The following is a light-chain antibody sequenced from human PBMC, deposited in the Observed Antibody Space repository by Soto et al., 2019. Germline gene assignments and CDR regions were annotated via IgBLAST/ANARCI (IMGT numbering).Light chain of an antibody. CDR3: QNYGSSGT. CDR1: QSVSNNY. J-gene: IGKJ1*01. V-gene: IGKV3-20*01. CDR2: GAS. Sequence: EIVLTQSPCTLSLSPGERATLSCRASQSVSNNYLAWYQQKPGQAPRLLIYGASNRATGIPDRFSGSGSGTDFTLTISRLEPEDFAVYYCQNYGSSGTFGQGTKVEIK.